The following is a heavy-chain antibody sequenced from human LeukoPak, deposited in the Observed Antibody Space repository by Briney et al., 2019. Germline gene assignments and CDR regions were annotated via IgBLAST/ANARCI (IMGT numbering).Heavy chain of an antibody. V-gene: IGHV3-21*01. J-gene: IGHJ4*02. CDR1: EFTLRSYN. D-gene: IGHD1-26*01. CDR2: ISTSSTYI. CDR3: ARDASGSSIGLIDF. Sequence: GGSLRLSCVASEFTLRSYNMHWVRQAPGEGLEWVSYISTSSTYIYYADSVMGRFTISRDNAKNSLYLHMSSLRAEDTAVYYCARDASGSSIGLIDFWGQGTLVTVSS.